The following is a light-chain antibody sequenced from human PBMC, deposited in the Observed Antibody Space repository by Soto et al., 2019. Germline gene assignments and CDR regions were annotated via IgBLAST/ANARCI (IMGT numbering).Light chain of an antibody. V-gene: IGLV1-47*02. CDR2: SNN. Sequence: QSVLTQPPSASGTPGQRVFISCSGSSSNIGGTNYAYWYQQLPGAAPKLLMHSNNLRPSGVPERISGSKSGTSASLAISGLRSEDEADYYCAAWDDNFSTYVFGSGTKLTVL. J-gene: IGLJ1*01. CDR1: SSNIGGTNY. CDR3: AAWDDNFSTYV.